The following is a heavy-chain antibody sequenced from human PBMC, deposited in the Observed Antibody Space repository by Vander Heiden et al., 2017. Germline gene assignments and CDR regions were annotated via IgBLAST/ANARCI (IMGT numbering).Heavy chain of an antibody. CDR1: GYPFSNYY. J-gene: IGHJ4*02. V-gene: IGHV1-46*01. D-gene: IGHD6-13*01. Sequence: QVHLVQSGAEVKKPGASVTVSCKSSGYPFSNYYMNWVRQAPGRGLEWMGTINLKGGGTTFAHNFQARVTMTRDTSTTTVFLELRSLTSDDTGVYYCARAFGAADPIDFWGQGTLVTVSS. CDR2: INLKGGGT. CDR3: ARAFGAADPIDF.